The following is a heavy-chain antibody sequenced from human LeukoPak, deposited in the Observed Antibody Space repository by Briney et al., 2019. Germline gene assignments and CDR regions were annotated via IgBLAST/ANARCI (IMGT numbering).Heavy chain of an antibody. V-gene: IGHV3-23*01. CDR2: INENGGST. CDR1: DFTFSSYN. D-gene: IGHD6-19*01. J-gene: IGHJ4*02. Sequence: GGSLRLSCAAYDFTFSSYNMTWVRQAPGKGLEWVSAINENGGSTQYADSVKGRFTISRDNSKNTLYLQMNSLRAEDTAVYYCANRPIAVAGKPNYYFDYWGQGTLVTVSS. CDR3: ANRPIAVAGKPNYYFDY.